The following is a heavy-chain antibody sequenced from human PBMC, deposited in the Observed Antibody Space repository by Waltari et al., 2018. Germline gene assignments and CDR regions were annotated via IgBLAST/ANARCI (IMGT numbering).Heavy chain of an antibody. CDR2: ISSDGSGK. Sequence: QVQLVESGGGVVQPGRSLRLSCTAFGFTFSRPAMYWVRQAPGEGLQCVAVISSDGSGKYYADSVKGRFTVSRDNSMNIVSLHIDSLRVDDTAVYYCAREMALDSHAYDFWGQGTLVTVSS. CDR1: GFTFSRPA. CDR3: AREMALDSHAYDF. D-gene: IGHD2-8*01. J-gene: IGHJ4*02. V-gene: IGHV3-30-3*01.